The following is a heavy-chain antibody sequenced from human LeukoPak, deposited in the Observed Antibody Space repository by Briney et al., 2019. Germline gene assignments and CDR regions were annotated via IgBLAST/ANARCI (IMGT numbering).Heavy chain of an antibody. V-gene: IGHV3-30*18. CDR2: ISYDGSNK. Sequence: GGSLRLSCAASGFTFSSYGMHWVRLAPGKGLEWVAVISYDGSNKYYADSVKGRFTISRDNSKNTLYLQMNSLRAEDTAVYYCAKGGTPNALDIWGQGTMVTVSS. CDR1: GFTFSSYG. CDR3: AKGGTPNALDI. J-gene: IGHJ3*02. D-gene: IGHD1-1*01.